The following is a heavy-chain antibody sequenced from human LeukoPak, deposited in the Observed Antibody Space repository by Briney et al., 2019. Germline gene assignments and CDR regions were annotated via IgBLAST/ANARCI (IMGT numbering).Heavy chain of an antibody. J-gene: IGHJ5*02. CDR2: ISAYNGNT. D-gene: IGHD3-9*01. Sequence: ASVKVSCKASGYTFTGYYIHWVRQAPGQGLEWMGWISAYNGNTNYAQKLQGRVTMTTDTSTSTAYMELRSLRSDDTAVYYCARDPGPYYDILTGYNWFDPWGQGTLVTVSS. CDR1: GYTFTGYY. V-gene: IGHV1-18*04. CDR3: ARDPGPYYDILTGYNWFDP.